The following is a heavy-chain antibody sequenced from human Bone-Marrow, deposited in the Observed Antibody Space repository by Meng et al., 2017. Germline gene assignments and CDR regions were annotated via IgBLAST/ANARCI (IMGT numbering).Heavy chain of an antibody. CDR2: MNHSGST. Sequence: HLFSAGLLMPTNSLPLTRVCSVGPYSYYFWCWIRQPPCTGLEWNGEMNHSGSTNYNSSLEIRTTISVDTSQNNLSLKLSSVTAADSAVYYXSSGPTTMAHDFDYWGQGTLVTVPS. CDR3: SSGPTTMAHDFDY. D-gene: IGHD4-11*01. CDR1: VGPYSYYF. J-gene: IGHJ4*02. V-gene: IGHV4-34*01.